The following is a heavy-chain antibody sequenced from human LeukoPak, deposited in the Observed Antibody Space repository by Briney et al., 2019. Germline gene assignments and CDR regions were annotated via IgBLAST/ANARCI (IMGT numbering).Heavy chain of an antibody. J-gene: IGHJ4*02. D-gene: IGHD3-16*01. CDR2: ISSSSSYI. CDR3: ARQYGSYVDFDY. V-gene: IGHV3-21*01. CDR1: GFTFSSYS. Sequence: GGSLRLSCAASGFTFSSYSMNWVRQAPGKGLEWVSSISSSSSYIYYADSVKGRFTISRDNAKNSLYLQMNSLRAEDTAVYYCARQYGSYVDFDYWGQGTLVTVSS.